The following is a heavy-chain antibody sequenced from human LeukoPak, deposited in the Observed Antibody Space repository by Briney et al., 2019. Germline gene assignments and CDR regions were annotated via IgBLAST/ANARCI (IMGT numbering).Heavy chain of an antibody. CDR1: GFTFSSYG. D-gene: IGHD6-13*01. Sequence: GRSLRLSCAAPGFTFSSYGMHWVRQAPGKGLEWVAVISYDGSNKYYADSVKGRFTISRDNSKNTLYLQMNSLRAEDTAVYYCAKDPLPRGIAAAGIPLYWGQGTLVTVSS. CDR2: ISYDGSNK. CDR3: AKDPLPRGIAAAGIPLY. J-gene: IGHJ4*02. V-gene: IGHV3-30*18.